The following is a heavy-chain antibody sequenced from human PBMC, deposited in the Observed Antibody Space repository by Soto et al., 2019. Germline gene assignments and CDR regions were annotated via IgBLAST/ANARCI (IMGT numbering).Heavy chain of an antibody. CDR2: ISSGSSPI. CDR1: GFTFSSYN. V-gene: IGHV3-48*02. CDR3: ASLTIFGAVIEGMDV. Sequence: EVQLVESGGGLVQPGGSLRLSCAASGFTFSSYNMNWVRQAPGKGLEWLSYISSGSSPIYYADSVKGRFTISRDNAKNSRDLQRSSLRDEDTAVYYCASLTIFGAVIEGMDVWGQGTTVTVSS. J-gene: IGHJ6*02. D-gene: IGHD3-3*01.